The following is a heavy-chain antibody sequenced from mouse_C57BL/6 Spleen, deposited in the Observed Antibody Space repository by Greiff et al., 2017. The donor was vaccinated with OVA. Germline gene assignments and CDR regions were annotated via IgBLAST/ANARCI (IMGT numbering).Heavy chain of an antibody. CDR3: ARKIYYYGSSYAAGFAY. V-gene: IGHV1-9*01. D-gene: IGHD1-1*01. J-gene: IGHJ3*01. Sequence: VQLQQSGAELMKPGASVKLSCKATGYTFTGYWIEWVKQRPGHGLEWIGEILPGSGSTNYNEKFKGKATFTADTSSKPAYMQLSSLTTEDSAIYYCARKIYYYGSSYAAGFAYWGQGTLVTVSA. CDR1: GYTFTGYW. CDR2: ILPGSGST.